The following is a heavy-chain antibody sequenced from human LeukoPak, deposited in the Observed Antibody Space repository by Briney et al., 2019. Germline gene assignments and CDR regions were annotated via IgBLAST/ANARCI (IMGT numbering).Heavy chain of an antibody. J-gene: IGHJ4*02. CDR2: ISSSGSYI. D-gene: IGHD3-10*01. CDR3: ARVARFYGSGRPNPPDY. CDR1: GFIFSTYS. V-gene: IGHV3-21*01. Sequence: GGPLRLSCAASGFIFSTYSMNWVRQTPGKGLEWVASISSSGSYIYYADSVKGRFTVSRDNAKNSLFLQMDSLRVEDTAVYYCARVARFYGSGRPNPPDYWGQGALVTVSS.